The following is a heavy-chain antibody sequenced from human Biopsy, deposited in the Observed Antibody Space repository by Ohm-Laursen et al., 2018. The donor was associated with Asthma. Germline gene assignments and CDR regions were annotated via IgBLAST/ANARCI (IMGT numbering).Heavy chain of an antibody. CDR1: GFAVSRDY. J-gene: IGHJ4*02. CDR2: IYSGGTS. D-gene: IGHD3-22*01. CDR3: ARGDSSNWSHYYFDY. V-gene: IGHV3-53*01. Sequence: SLRLSCSASGFAVSRDYMFWVRRAPGKGLEWVSVIYSGGTSHTADSVRGRFTISRDYSKNTSYLQMHSLRAEDTAVYYCARGDSSNWSHYYFDYWGQGTLVTVSS.